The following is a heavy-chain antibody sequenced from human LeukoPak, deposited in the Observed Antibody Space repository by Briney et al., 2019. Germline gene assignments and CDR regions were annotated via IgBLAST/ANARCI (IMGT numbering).Heavy chain of an antibody. J-gene: IGHJ4*02. V-gene: IGHV3-30*03. CDR3: ARPSSGYSYGYDFDY. Sequence: GRSLRLSCAGSGFTFSSYGMHGVRQAPGKGLEWVAVISHDGSNKYYADFVKGRVTISRDNSKNTLYLQMNSLRAEDTAVYYCARPSSGYSYGYDFDYWGQGTLVTVSS. CDR1: GFTFSSYG. D-gene: IGHD5-18*01. CDR2: ISHDGSNK.